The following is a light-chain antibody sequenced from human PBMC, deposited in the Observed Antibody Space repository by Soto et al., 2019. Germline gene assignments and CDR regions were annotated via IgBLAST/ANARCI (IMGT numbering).Light chain of an antibody. J-gene: IGLJ1*01. CDR1: SSNIGNNA. Sequence: QSVLTQPPSVSEAPRQRVTISCSGSSSNIGNNAVIWYQQLPGKAPKLLIYYDDLLPSGVSDRFSGSKSGTSASLAISGLQSEDEADYYCAAWDDGLNAYVFGTGTKVT. CDR3: AAWDDGLNAYV. V-gene: IGLV1-36*01. CDR2: YDD.